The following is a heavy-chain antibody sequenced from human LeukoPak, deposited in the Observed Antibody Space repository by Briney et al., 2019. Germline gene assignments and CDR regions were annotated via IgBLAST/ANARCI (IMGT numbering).Heavy chain of an antibody. V-gene: IGHV3-11*01. J-gene: IGHJ6*02. Sequence: GGSLRLSCAASGFTFSDYYMSWIRQAPGKGLEWVSYISSSGSTIYYADSVKGRFTISRDNAKNSLYLQMNSLRAEDTAVYYCARVGAGGSGSYSRDYYYYYGMDVWGQGTTVTVSS. CDR1: GFTFSDYY. CDR3: ARVGAGGSGSYSRDYYYYYGMDV. D-gene: IGHD3-10*01. CDR2: ISSSGSTI.